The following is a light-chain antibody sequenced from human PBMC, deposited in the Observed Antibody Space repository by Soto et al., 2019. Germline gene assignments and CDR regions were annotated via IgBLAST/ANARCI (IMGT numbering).Light chain of an antibody. CDR2: FTS. V-gene: IGKV1-39*01. CDR1: QRISTY. Sequence: DIQMTQSPSSLSASVGDRVTITCRASQRISTYVNWYQQKPGKAPKLLIYFTSNLQIGVSSLFSGSGSGTDFTLTISSLQPDDFATYYCQQSYSTPWTFGQGTKV. CDR3: QQSYSTPWT. J-gene: IGKJ1*01.